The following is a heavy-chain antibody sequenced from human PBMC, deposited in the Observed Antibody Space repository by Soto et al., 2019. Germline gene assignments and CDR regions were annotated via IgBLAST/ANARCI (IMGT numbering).Heavy chain of an antibody. D-gene: IGHD3-9*01. V-gene: IGHV1-69*01. CDR1: GGTFSSYA. CDR2: IIPIFGTA. CDR3: ARAAGYYDILTGKPRHYDYYCGMDV. Sequence: QVQLVQSGAEVKKPGSSVKVSCKASGGTFSSYAISWVRQAPGQGLEWMGGIIPIFGTANYAQKFQGRVTITADESTSTAYMELSSLRSEDAAVYYCARAAGYYDILTGKPRHYDYYCGMDVWGQGNTGTGSS. J-gene: IGHJ6*02.